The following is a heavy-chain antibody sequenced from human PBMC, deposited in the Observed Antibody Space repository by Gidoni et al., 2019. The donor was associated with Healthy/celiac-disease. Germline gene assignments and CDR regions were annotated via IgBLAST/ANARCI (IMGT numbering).Heavy chain of an antibody. D-gene: IGHD5-12*01. V-gene: IGHV3-33*01. CDR3: ARGGYSGYSDY. Sequence: QVQLVESGGGVVQPGRSLRLSCAASGFTFSSYGMHWVRQAPGKGLEWVAVIWYDGSNKYYADSVKGRFTISRDNSKNTLYLQMNSLRAEDTAVYYCARGGYSGYSDYWGQGTLVTVSS. CDR2: IWYDGSNK. J-gene: IGHJ4*02. CDR1: GFTFSSYG.